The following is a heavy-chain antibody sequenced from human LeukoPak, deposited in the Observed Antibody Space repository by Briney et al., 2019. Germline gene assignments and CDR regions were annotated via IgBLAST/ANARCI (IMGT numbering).Heavy chain of an antibody. CDR3: AGGVDRALVPHFDY. J-gene: IGHJ4*02. CDR1: GFTFSSYA. Sequence: GGSLRLSCAASGFTFSSYAMHWVRQAPGKGLEWVAVISYDGSNKYYADSVKGRFTISRDNSKNTLYLQMNSLRPEDTAVYYCAGGVDRALVPHFDYWGQGTLVTVSS. V-gene: IGHV3-30-3*01. D-gene: IGHD5-18*01. CDR2: ISYDGSNK.